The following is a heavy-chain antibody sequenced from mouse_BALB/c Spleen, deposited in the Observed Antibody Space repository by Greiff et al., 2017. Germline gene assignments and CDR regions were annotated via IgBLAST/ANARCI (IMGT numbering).Heavy chain of an antibody. CDR1: GFTFSSFG. CDR2: ISSGSSTI. Sequence: EVQRVESGGGLVQPGGSRKLSCAASGFTFSSFGMHWVRQAPEKGLEWVAYISSGSSTIYYADTVKGRFTISRDNPKNTLFLQMTSLRSEDTAMYYCARSNFYFDVWGAGTTVTVSS. CDR3: ARSNFYFDV. J-gene: IGHJ1*01. V-gene: IGHV5-17*02.